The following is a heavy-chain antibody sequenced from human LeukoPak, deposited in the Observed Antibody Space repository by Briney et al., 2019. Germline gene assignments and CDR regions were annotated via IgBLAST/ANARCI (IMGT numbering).Heavy chain of an antibody. CDR1: GFTFSSCS. CDR2: ISSSSSYI. D-gene: IGHD3-22*01. Sequence: NPRGSLRLSCAASGFTFSSCSMNWVRQAPGKGLEWVSSISSSSSYIYYADSVKGRFTISRDNAKNSLYLQMNSLRAEDTAVYYCARGGGNYYDSSGQDFDYWGQGTLVTVSS. J-gene: IGHJ4*02. CDR3: ARGGGNYYDSSGQDFDY. V-gene: IGHV3-21*01.